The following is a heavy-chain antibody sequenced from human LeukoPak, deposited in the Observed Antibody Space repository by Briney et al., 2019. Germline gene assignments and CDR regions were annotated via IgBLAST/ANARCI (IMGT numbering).Heavy chain of an antibody. CDR2: MSGSGGST. Sequence: GGSLRLSCAASGFTFSSYAMSWVRQAPGKGLEWVSSMSGSGGSTYYADSVKGRFTISRDDSKNTLYLQMNSLRAEDTAVYYCARVRYGGLDVWGQGTTVTVSS. CDR1: GFTFSSYA. J-gene: IGHJ6*02. D-gene: IGHD4-23*01. V-gene: IGHV3-23*01. CDR3: ARVRYGGLDV.